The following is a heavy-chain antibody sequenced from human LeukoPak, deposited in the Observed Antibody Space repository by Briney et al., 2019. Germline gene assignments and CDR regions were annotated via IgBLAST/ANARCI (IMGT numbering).Heavy chain of an antibody. Sequence: PGGSLRLSCAASGFTFSSYAMHWVRQAPGKGLEWVAVISYDGSNKYYADSVKGRFTISRDNSKNTLYLQMNSLRAEDTAVYYCARNDQKYYDYVWGSYRCFDYWGQGTLVTVCS. CDR2: ISYDGSNK. J-gene: IGHJ4*02. D-gene: IGHD3-16*02. CDR3: ARNDQKYYDYVWGSYRCFDY. V-gene: IGHV3-30*04. CDR1: GFTFSSYA.